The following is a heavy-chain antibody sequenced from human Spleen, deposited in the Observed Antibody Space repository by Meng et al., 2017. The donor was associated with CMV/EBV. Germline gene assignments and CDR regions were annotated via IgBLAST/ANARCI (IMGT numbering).Heavy chain of an antibody. CDR3: TKGGREYPGYDFSFDS. CDR1: GFTVSSNY. CDR2: IFGGGTST. Sequence: GESLKISCAASGFTVSSNYMSWVRQAPGKGLEWVSVIFGGGTSTYYAGSVKGRFSISRDNSKDTLYLQMDSLRAEDTGIYFCTKGGREYPGYDFSFDSWGQGTLVTVSS. V-gene: IGHV3-23*03. J-gene: IGHJ4*02. D-gene: IGHD5-12*01.